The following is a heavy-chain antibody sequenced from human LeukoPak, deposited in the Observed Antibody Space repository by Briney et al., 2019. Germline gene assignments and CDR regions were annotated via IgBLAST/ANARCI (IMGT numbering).Heavy chain of an antibody. CDR1: GFTFSSYG. Sequence: GGSLRLSCAASGFTFSSYGMHWVRQAPGKGLEWVAVISYDGSNKYYADSVKGRFTISRDNSKNTLYLKMNSLRAEDTAVYYCAKARYCSSTSCRAPSAFGIWGQGTMVTVSS. J-gene: IGHJ3*02. CDR3: AKARYCSSTSCRAPSAFGI. D-gene: IGHD2-2*01. CDR2: ISYDGSNK. V-gene: IGHV3-30*18.